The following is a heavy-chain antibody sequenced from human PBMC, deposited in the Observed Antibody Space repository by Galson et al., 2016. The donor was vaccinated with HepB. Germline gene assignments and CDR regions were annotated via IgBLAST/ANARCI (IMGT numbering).Heavy chain of an antibody. Sequence: SLRLSCAASGFTFSNYPMHWVRQAPGKGLEFVSAISPNGGATYYADSVKGRFIISRDNSKSTLYLQMGGLRTEDMAVYSCARESPRGSIDYWGQGTLVTVPS. V-gene: IGHV3-64*02. J-gene: IGHJ4*02. CDR3: ARESPRGSIDY. CDR1: GFTFSNYP. D-gene: IGHD3-10*01. CDR2: ISPNGGAT.